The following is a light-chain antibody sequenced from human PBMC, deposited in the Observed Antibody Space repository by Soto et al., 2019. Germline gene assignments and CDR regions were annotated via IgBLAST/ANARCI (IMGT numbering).Light chain of an antibody. Sequence: DIQLTQSPSFLAASVGDRVTITCRASQGISSNLAWYRQKPGKGPKLLICAASTLQSGVPSRFSGSGSGTEFTLTISSLQPEDSATYYCQQLNSYPITFGQGTRLEIK. V-gene: IGKV1-9*01. CDR3: QQLNSYPIT. CDR2: AAS. J-gene: IGKJ5*01. CDR1: QGISSN.